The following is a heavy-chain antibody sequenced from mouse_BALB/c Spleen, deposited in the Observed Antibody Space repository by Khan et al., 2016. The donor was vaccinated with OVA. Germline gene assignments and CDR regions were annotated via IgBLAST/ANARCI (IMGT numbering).Heavy chain of an antibody. CDR1: GYTFTSYY. Sequence: VQLQESGAELVKPGASVKLSYKASGYTFTSYYMYWVKQRPGQGLEWIGEINPSDGDTNFNEKFKSKATLTVDKSSSTVYMQLSSLTSEDAAVYYGTRSGYGTFAYWGQGTLVTVSA. V-gene: IGHV1S81*02. D-gene: IGHD2-1*01. J-gene: IGHJ3*01. CDR2: INPSDGDT. CDR3: TRSGYGTFAY.